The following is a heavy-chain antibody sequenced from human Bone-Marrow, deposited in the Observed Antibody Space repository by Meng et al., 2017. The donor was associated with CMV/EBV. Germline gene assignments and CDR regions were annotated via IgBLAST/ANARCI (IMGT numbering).Heavy chain of an antibody. Sequence: ASVKVSCKASGYTFTSYGISWVRQAPGQGLEWMRWISAYNGNTNYAQKLQGRVTMTTDTSTSTAYMALRSLRSDDTAGYYLARGYFYWPYCSSTSCYRGWFDPWGGGTLVTVSS. CDR2: ISAYNGNT. J-gene: IGHJ5*02. D-gene: IGHD2-2*01. CDR1: GYTFTSYG. V-gene: IGHV1-18*01. CDR3: ARGYFYWPYCSSTSCYRGWFDP.